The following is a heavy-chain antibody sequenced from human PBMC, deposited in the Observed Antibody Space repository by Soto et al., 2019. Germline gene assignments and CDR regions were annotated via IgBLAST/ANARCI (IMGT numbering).Heavy chain of an antibody. J-gene: IGHJ5*02. CDR2: IYYSGSA. CDR3: ARGYDILNS. V-gene: IGHV4-61*01. Sequence: SETLSLTCAVSGGSVSSGSYYWSWIRQPPGKGLEWIGYIYYSGSANYNPSLKSRVTISVDTSKNQFSLKLTSVTAADTAVYYCARGYDILNSWGQGTLVTVSS. CDR1: GGSVSSGSYY. D-gene: IGHD3-9*01.